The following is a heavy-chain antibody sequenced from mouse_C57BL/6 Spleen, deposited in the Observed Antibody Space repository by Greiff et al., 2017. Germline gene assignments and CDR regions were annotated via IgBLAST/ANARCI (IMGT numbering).Heavy chain of an antibody. CDR1: GYSITSGYY. Sequence: EVQLQQSGPGLVKPSQSLSLTCSVTGYSITSGYYWNWIRQFPGNKLEWMGYISYDGSNNYNPSLKNRISITRDTSKNQFFLKLNSVTTEDTATYYCARDGYGSNYDEVYFDYWGQGTTLTVSS. J-gene: IGHJ2*01. D-gene: IGHD2-5*01. CDR2: ISYDGSN. CDR3: ARDGYGSNYDEVYFDY. V-gene: IGHV3-6*01.